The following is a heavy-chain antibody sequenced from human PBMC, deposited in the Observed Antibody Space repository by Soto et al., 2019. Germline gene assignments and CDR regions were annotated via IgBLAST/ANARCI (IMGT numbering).Heavy chain of an antibody. D-gene: IGHD2-2*01. J-gene: IGHJ3*02. V-gene: IGHV3-23*01. Sequence: EVQLLESGGGLVQPGGSLRLSCAASGFTFSSYAMSWVRQAPGKGLEWDSAITASGDTTYYADSVKGRVTISRDNYKSKMYLQMNSLRAEDTAVYYGAKVRPLRDCTRTSCLGAFDIWGQGTMVTVSS. CDR2: ITASGDTT. CDR1: GFTFSSYA. CDR3: AKVRPLRDCTRTSCLGAFDI.